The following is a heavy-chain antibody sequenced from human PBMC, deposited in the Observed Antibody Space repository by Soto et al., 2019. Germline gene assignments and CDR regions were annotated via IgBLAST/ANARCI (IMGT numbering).Heavy chain of an antibody. CDR3: ARDPNYYDSSGYQGGYFDY. CDR1: GFTFSSYG. CDR2: IWYDGSNK. D-gene: IGHD3-22*01. Sequence: QVQLVESGGGVVQPGRSLRLSCAASGFTFSSYGMHWVRQAPGKGLEWVAVIWYDGSNKYYADSVKGRFTISRDNSKNTLYLQMNSLRAEDTAVYCCARDPNYYDSSGYQGGYFDYWGQGTLVTVSS. V-gene: IGHV3-33*01. J-gene: IGHJ4*02.